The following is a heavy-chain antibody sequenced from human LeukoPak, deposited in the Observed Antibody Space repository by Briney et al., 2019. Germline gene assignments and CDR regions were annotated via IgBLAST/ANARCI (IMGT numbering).Heavy chain of an antibody. CDR3: VRGGIVGTTARIPLFDY. V-gene: IGHV4-59*01. CDR1: GGSISSYY. Sequence: SETLSLTCTVSGGSISSYYWSWVRQPPGKGLEWIGYISYSGSTNYNPSLKSRVTMSVDTSKNQFSLKLSSVTAADTAVYYCVRGGIVGTTARIPLFDYWGQGTLVTVSS. CDR2: ISYSGST. D-gene: IGHD1-26*01. J-gene: IGHJ4*02.